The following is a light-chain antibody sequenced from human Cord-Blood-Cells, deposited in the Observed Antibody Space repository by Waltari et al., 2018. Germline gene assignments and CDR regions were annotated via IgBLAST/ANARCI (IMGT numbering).Light chain of an antibody. V-gene: IGLV2-8*01. CDR1: SSDVGGYNY. CDR3: SSYAGSNKRV. Sequence: QSVTISCTGTSSDVGGYNYVSWYQQHPGKAPKLMIYEVSKRPSGVPDRFSGSKSGNTASLTVSGLQAEDEADYYCSSYAGSNKRVFGGGTKLPVL. J-gene: IGLJ3*02. CDR2: EVS.